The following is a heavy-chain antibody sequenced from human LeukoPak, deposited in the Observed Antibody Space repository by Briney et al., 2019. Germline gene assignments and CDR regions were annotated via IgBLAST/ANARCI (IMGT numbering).Heavy chain of an antibody. Sequence: ASVKVSCKASGYTFTSYDINWVRQATGQGLEWMGWMNPNSGNTGYAQKFQGRVTMTRNTSISTAYMELSSLRSEDTAVYHCARGVRAAGGWFDPWGQGTLVTVSS. CDR1: GYTFTSYD. J-gene: IGHJ5*02. D-gene: IGHD6-13*01. V-gene: IGHV1-8*01. CDR2: MNPNSGNT. CDR3: ARGVRAAGGWFDP.